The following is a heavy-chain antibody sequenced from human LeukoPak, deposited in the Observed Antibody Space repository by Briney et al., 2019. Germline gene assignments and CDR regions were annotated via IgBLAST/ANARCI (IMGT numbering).Heavy chain of an antibody. CDR3: ARGTGSYPSGSYFDY. Sequence: ASVKVSCKASGGTFSSYAISWVRQAPGQGLEWMGGIIPIFGTANYAQKFQGRATITTDESTSTAYMELSSLRSEDTAVYYCARGTGSYPSGSYFDYWGQGTLVTVSS. D-gene: IGHD1-26*01. CDR2: IIPIFGTA. J-gene: IGHJ4*02. CDR1: GGTFSSYA. V-gene: IGHV1-69*05.